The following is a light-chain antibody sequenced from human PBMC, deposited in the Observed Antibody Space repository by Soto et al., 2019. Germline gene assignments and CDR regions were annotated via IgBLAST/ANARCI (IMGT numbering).Light chain of an antibody. CDR2: GAS. J-gene: IGKJ1*01. CDR1: QSVSSSY. CDR3: QQYNDWWT. Sequence: EIELTQSPGTLSLSPGERATLSSRASQSVSSSYLAWYQQIPGQPPRLLIYGASTRATGIPARFSGSGSGTEFTLTITSLQSEDFAVYYCQQYNDWWTFGQGTKVDIK. V-gene: IGKV3-15*01.